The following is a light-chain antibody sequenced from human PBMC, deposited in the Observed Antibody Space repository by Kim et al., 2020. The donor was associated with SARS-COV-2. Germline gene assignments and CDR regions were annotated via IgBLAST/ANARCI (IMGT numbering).Light chain of an antibody. V-gene: IGKV3-20*01. J-gene: IGKJ2*01. CDR2: GTS. CDR1: KSVRGSN. Sequence: LSLGERVARSCRASKSVRGSNLAWYKHNPGKAPRHLMYGTSSRATGIPDRFSGRGCGTDFTLTIGRLEPEDVAVYYCKHYGGTPYTFGQGTKVEI. CDR3: KHYGGTPYT.